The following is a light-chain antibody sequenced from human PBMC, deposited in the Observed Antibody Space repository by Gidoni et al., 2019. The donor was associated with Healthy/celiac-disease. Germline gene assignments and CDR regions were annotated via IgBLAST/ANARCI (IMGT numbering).Light chain of an antibody. CDR3: QQYYSYPPLT. V-gene: IGKV1-8*01. CDR2: AAS. CDR1: QGISSY. Sequence: AIRMTQSPSSFSASTGDRVTITCRASQGISSYLAWYQHKPGKAPKLLIYAASTLQSGVPSRFSGSGSGTDFTLTISCLQSEDFATYYCQQYYSYPPLTFXGXTKVEIK. J-gene: IGKJ4*01.